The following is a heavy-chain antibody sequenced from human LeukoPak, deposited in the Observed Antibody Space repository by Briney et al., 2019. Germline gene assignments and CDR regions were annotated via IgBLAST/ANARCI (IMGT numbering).Heavy chain of an antibody. V-gene: IGHV3-7*03. CDR2: IKQDGSEK. CDR1: GFTFSSYW. Sequence: GGSLRLSCAASGFTFSSYWMSWVRQAPGKGLEWVANIKQDGSEKYYVDSVKGRFTISRDNAKNSLYLQMNSLRAEDTAVYYCAKDLEGIAAGEVDYWGQGTLVTVSS. J-gene: IGHJ4*02. CDR3: AKDLEGIAAGEVDY. D-gene: IGHD6-13*01.